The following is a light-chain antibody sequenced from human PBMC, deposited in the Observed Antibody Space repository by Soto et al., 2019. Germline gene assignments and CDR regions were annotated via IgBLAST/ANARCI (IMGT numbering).Light chain of an antibody. CDR1: RSDIGGYNY. CDR2: EVS. Sequence: QSALTQPASVSGSPGQSITISCTGTRSDIGGYNYVSWYQQHPAKAPKLIIYEVSNRPSGVSNRFSASKSGNTASLTISGLQAEDEADYYCSSYTSTSTLHVLFGGGTKLTVL. CDR3: SSYTSTSTLHVL. J-gene: IGLJ2*01. V-gene: IGLV2-14*01.